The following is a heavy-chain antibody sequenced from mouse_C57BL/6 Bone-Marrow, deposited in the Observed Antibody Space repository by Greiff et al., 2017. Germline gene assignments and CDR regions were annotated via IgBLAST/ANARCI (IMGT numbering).Heavy chain of an antibody. CDR2: IDPENGDT. J-gene: IGHJ2*01. Sequence: VQLQQSGAELVRPGASVKLSCTASGFNIKDDYMHWVKQRPEQGLEWIGWIDPENGDTEYASKFQGKATITADTSSNTAYLQLNSLTSEDTAVYYCTPYYDYFDYWGQGTTLTVSS. D-gene: IGHD2-4*01. V-gene: IGHV14-4*01. CDR1: GFNIKDDY. CDR3: TPYYDYFDY.